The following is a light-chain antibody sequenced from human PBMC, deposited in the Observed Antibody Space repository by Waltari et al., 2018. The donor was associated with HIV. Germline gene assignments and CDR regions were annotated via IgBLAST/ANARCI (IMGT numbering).Light chain of an antibody. CDR2: DAS. CDR1: QSVSNS. CDR3: QQRSNWPPIT. J-gene: IGKJ4*01. Sequence: EIVLTQSPATLSLSPGERATLSCRASQSVSNSLIWYQPKPCQAPRLLIYDASNRATGVPARFSGSGSGTDFTLTISSLEPEDFAVYYCQQRSNWPPITFGGGTKVEIK. V-gene: IGKV3-11*01.